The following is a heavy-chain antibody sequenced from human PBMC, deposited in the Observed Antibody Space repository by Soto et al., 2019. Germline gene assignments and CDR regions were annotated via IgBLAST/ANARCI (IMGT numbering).Heavy chain of an antibody. CDR1: VFSFSSSA. CDR3: AKATLRLVNKLVFDH. CDR2: ISGSGGAT. V-gene: IGHV3-23*01. J-gene: IGHJ4*02. Sequence: PGGSLRLSCEASVFSFSSSAMNWVRHSPGKGLEWISVISGSGGATYFADSVKGRFTISRDNSKNTLYLQMNSLRAEDTAVYYCAKATLRLVNKLVFDHWGQGSVGTVSS. D-gene: IGHD3-9*01.